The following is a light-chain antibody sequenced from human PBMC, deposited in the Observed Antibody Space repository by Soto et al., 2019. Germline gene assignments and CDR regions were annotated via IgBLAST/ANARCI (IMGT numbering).Light chain of an antibody. CDR3: QQFRTYPLS. CDR2: ATS. J-gene: IGKJ4*01. V-gene: IGKV1-9*01. CDR1: QGISNY. Sequence: DIQLTHSPSCLSASLGDRVTITCRAIQGISNYVAWYHQKPGKAPNLLISATSPLQNAVPSRYISSGSGTEYTLTISSLQPEEFATYRCQQFRTYPLSFGGGTKVEI.